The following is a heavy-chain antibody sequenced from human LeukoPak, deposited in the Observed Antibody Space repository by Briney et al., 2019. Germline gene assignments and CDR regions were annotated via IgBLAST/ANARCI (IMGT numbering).Heavy chain of an antibody. Sequence: SVKVSCKASGGTFSSYAISWVRQAPGQGLEWMGGIIPIFGTANYAQKFQGRVTITADESTSTAYMELGSLRSEDTAVYYCAREVVVPAAMAYFDYWGQGTLVTVSS. CDR2: IIPIFGTA. D-gene: IGHD2-2*01. J-gene: IGHJ4*02. CDR1: GGTFSSYA. CDR3: AREVVVPAAMAYFDY. V-gene: IGHV1-69*13.